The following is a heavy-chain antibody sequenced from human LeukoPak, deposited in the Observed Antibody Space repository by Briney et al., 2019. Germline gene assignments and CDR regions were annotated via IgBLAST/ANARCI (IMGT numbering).Heavy chain of an antibody. V-gene: IGHV4-59*12. Sequence: PSETLSLTCTVSGGSISSYYWSWIRQPPGKGLEWIGYIYYSGSTNYNPSLKSRVTISVDTSKNQFSLKLSSVTAADTAVYYCARRVYGSGSLDYWGQGTLVTVSS. D-gene: IGHD3-10*01. CDR2: IYYSGST. CDR1: GGSISSYY. CDR3: ARRVYGSGSLDY. J-gene: IGHJ4*02.